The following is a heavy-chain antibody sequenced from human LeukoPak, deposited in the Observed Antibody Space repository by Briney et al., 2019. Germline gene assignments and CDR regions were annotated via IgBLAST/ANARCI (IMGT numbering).Heavy chain of an antibody. V-gene: IGHV3-23*01. D-gene: IGHD6-13*01. Sequence: GGSLRLSCAASGFIFKSYAMNWVRQAPEKGLEWVSGISGFGGSTYYAASVKGRFTISRDNSGDTLFLHLDNLRVEDTAMYYCARRGGSSWSSFDYWGQGSLVTVSS. CDR1: GFIFKSYA. J-gene: IGHJ4*02. CDR3: ARRGGSSWSSFDY. CDR2: ISGFGGST.